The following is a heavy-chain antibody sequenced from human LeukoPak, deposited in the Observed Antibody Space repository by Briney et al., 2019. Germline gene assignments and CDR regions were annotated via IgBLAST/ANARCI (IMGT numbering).Heavy chain of an antibody. D-gene: IGHD2-15*01. Sequence: QPGGSLRLSCAASGFAVSNNYMTWVRQAPGKGLEWVSVIYKDGSTYYADSVKGRFIISRDNSKNTVYLQMNSLRAEDTAVYYCARGYCSGRSCYMWYSDYWGQGTLVTVSS. CDR1: GFAVSNNY. J-gene: IGHJ4*02. V-gene: IGHV3-53*01. CDR3: ARGYCSGRSCYMWYSDY. CDR2: IYKDGST.